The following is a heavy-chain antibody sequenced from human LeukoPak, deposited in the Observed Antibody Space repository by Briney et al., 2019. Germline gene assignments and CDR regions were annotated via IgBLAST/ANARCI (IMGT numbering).Heavy chain of an antibody. D-gene: IGHD3-22*01. CDR3: VRGWGDSSGYHDY. Sequence: GGSLRLSCAASGFTFSRHNMNWVRQAPGKGLEWVSSISSGSDYIYYADSVKGRFTISRDNAKNSLYLQMNSLRAEDTAVYYCVRGWGDSSGYHDYWGQGTLVTVSS. J-gene: IGHJ4*02. CDR2: ISSGSDYI. CDR1: GFTFSRHN. V-gene: IGHV3-21*01.